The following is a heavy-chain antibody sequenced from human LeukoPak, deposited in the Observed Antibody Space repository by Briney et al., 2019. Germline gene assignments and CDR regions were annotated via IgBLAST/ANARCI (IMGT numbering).Heavy chain of an antibody. V-gene: IGHV3-23*01. CDR3: ARVYSSGWLSFDY. CDR2: ISGSGGST. Sequence: GGSLRLSCAASGFTFSSYAMSWVRQAPGKGLEWVSAISGSGGSTYYADSVKGRFTISRDNAKNSLYLQMNSLRAEDTAVYYCARVYSSGWLSFDYWGQGTLVTVSS. J-gene: IGHJ4*02. CDR1: GFTFSSYA. D-gene: IGHD6-19*01.